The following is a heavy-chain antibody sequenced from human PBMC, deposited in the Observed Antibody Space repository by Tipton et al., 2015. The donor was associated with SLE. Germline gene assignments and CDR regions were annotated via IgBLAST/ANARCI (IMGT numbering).Heavy chain of an antibody. CDR2: MSTDGSST. J-gene: IGHJ6*03. V-gene: IGHV3-74*01. D-gene: IGHD6-6*01. CDR1: GFTFSIYW. CDR3: ARYPKYSSSSVNHYYYMDV. Sequence: GSLRLSCAASGFTFSIYWMHWVRQAPGKGLVWVSRMSTDGSSTIYADSVKGRFTVSRDNAKNTLYLQMNSLRAEDTAIYYCARYPKYSSSSVNHYYYMDVWGKGTTVTVSS.